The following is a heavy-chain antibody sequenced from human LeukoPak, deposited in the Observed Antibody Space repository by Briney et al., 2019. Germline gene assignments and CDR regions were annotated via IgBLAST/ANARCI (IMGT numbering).Heavy chain of an antibody. J-gene: IGHJ6*02. CDR2: IVVGSGNT. CDR3: AADHLSIAVAGTPYYYYGMDV. CDR1: GFTFTSSA. D-gene: IGHD6-19*01. V-gene: IGHV1-58*02. Sequence: ASVKVSCKASGFTFTSSAMQWVRQARGQRLEWIGWIVVGSGNTNYAQKFQERVTITRDMSTSTAYMELSSLRSEDTAVYYCAADHLSIAVAGTPYYYYGMDVWGQGTTVTVSS.